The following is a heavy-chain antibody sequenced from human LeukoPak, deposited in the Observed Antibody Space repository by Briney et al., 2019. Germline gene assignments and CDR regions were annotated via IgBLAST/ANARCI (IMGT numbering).Heavy chain of an antibody. CDR1: GFTFDDYA. CDR3: AKDSRQRGGWYNWFDP. D-gene: IGHD6-19*01. J-gene: IGHJ5*02. Sequence: GGSLRLSCAASGFTFDDYAMHWVRQAPGKGLEWVSLISGDGGSTYYADSVKGRFTISIYNSKNSLYLQMNSLRTEDTALYYCAKDSRQRGGWYNWFDPWGQGTLVTVSS. CDR2: ISGDGGST. V-gene: IGHV3-43*02.